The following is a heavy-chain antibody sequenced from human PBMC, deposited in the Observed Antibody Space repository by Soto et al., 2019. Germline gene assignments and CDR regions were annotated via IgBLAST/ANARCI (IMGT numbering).Heavy chain of an antibody. CDR1: GYTFTDYH. CDR3: AREWGSETLQPSYNWFDT. CDR2: INANNGGA. D-gene: IGHD6-25*01. V-gene: IGHV1-2*02. Sequence: ASVKVSCKASGYTFTDYHIHWVRQAPGQGLEFMGWINANNGGAGSAQQFQGSVTVTRDTSITTVYMELSNLRSDDTAVYYCAREWGSETLQPSYNWFDTWGHGTLVTVSS. J-gene: IGHJ5*01.